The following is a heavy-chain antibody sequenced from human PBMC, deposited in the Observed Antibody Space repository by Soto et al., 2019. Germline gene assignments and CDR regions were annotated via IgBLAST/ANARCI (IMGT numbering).Heavy chain of an antibody. V-gene: IGHV1-18*01. D-gene: IGHD5-18*01. CDR1: GYIFSNFG. CDR3: ARDKGYGFGWSSSSGMDV. J-gene: IGHJ6*02. Sequence: GASVKVSCKASGYIFSNFGLSWVRQAPGQGLEWMGWTSGYNGNTNSAEKFQGRVTMTTYTSTSTAYMEVRSLTSDDTAVYYCARDKGYGFGWSSSSGMDVWGQGTTVTVSS. CDR2: TSGYNGNT.